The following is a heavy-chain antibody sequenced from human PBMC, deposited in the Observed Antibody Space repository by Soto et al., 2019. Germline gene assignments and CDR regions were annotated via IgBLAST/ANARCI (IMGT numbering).Heavy chain of an antibody. CDR1: GYTFTSFG. Sequence: QVQLVQSGAEVKKPGASVKVSCKASGYTFTSFGMSWVRQAPGQGLEWMGWISAYNGNTNYAQNFQGRVTMTTDTATSTAYMVLRSQRADDTAVYCLARWATPMDYCGHGTLFTLSS. J-gene: IGHJ4*01. CDR3: ARWATPMDY. V-gene: IGHV1-18*01. CDR2: ISAYNGNT. D-gene: IGHD2-15*01.